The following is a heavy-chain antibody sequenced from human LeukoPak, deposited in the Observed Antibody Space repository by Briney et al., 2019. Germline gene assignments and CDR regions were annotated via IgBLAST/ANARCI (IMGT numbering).Heavy chain of an antibody. Sequence: SETLSLTCTVSGGSISNYYWNWIRQPPGKGLEWIGHVYYSGRSNYNPSLKSRVTVSVDTSKNQFSLKLSSVTAADTAVYYCARVNAYYYGSGSKIFDYWGQGTLVTVSS. D-gene: IGHD3-10*01. J-gene: IGHJ4*02. V-gene: IGHV4-59*08. CDR1: GGSISNYY. CDR3: ARVNAYYYGSGSKIFDY. CDR2: VYYSGRS.